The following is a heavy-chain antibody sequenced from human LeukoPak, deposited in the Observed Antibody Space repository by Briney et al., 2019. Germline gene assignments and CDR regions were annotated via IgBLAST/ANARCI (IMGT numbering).Heavy chain of an antibody. CDR2: VNHTGGS. CDR1: GGSFSDYY. J-gene: IGHJ4*02. CDR3: ARVNSHERKGYFLTF. D-gene: IGHD5-18*01. V-gene: IGHV4-34*01. Sequence: SEALSLTCAVYGGSFSDYYWTWIRQPPGKGLEWIGEVNHTGGSNYTPSLKDRVNISVDTSKNQFSLKLSAVIAADTAVYYCARVNSHERKGYFLTFWGRGTPVTVSS.